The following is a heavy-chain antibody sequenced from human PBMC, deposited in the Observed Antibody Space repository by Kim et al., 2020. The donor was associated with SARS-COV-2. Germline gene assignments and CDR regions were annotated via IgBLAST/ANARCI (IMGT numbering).Heavy chain of an antibody. CDR3: ARVVSYDILTGLDS. J-gene: IGHJ4*02. Sequence: GGSLRLSCAASGFTFSSDWMSWVRQAPGKGLEWVANIKQAGSEKYYVDSVKGRFTISRDNAKNTLYLQMNSLRAEDTAVYYCARVVSYDILTGLDSWGQGTLVTVSS. CDR1: GFTFSSDW. CDR2: IKQAGSEK. D-gene: IGHD3-9*01. V-gene: IGHV3-7*03.